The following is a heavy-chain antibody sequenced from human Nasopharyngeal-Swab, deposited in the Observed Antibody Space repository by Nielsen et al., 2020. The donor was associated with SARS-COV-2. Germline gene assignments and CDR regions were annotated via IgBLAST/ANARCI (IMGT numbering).Heavy chain of an antibody. Sequence: GGSLRLSCAASGFTFSSYSMSWLRQAPGQGLECVSNITGNGDTTYYADSVKGRFTISRDNSENTVYLQMNSLRAEDTALYHCARPLSRDSTWTTEANWFDPWGQGTLVTVSS. V-gene: IGHV3-23*01. CDR3: ARPLSRDSTWTTEANWFDP. CDR2: ITGNGDTT. J-gene: IGHJ5*02. D-gene: IGHD6-13*01. CDR1: GFTFSSYS.